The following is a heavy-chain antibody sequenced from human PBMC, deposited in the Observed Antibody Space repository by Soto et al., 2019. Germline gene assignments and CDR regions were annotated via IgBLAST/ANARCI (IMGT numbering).Heavy chain of an antibody. CDR3: ADPITSGY. CDR1: GGTFSSYP. V-gene: IGHV1-69*02. Sequence: QVQLVQSGAEVKKPGSSVKVSCKASGGTFSSYPISWVRQAPGQGLEWMGRIIPILGIANYAQKFQGRVTITADKSTSTAYMELSSLRSEDTAVYYCADPITSGYWGQGTLVTVSS. D-gene: IGHD3-10*01. J-gene: IGHJ4*02. CDR2: IIPILGIA.